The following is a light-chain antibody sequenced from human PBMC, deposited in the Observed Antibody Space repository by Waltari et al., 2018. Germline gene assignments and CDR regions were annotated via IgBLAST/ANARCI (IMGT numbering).Light chain of an antibody. CDR2: DNN. CDR1: SSNIGAGYD. Sequence: SVLAQPPSVSGAPGQRVTISCTGGSSNIGAGYDVHWYQQLPGTAPKLLIYDNNKRPSGVPDRFSGSKSGTSASLAITGLQVEDEADYYCQSSDSSLSGVLFGGGTKVTVL. V-gene: IGLV1-40*01. CDR3: QSSDSSLSGVL. J-gene: IGLJ2*01.